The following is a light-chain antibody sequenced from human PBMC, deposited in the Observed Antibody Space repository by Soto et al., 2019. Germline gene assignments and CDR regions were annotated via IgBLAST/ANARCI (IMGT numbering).Light chain of an antibody. CDR3: XXXGSVPLT. J-gene: IGKJ4*01. Sequence: EIVLTQSPGTLSLSPGEXXTXXXXASESVSTSYLAWYQQKPGQAPRLLIYGASSRATGIPDRFSGSGSGADFALTISRLXXXXXXXXXXXXXGSVPLTFGGGTKVEIK. CDR1: ESVSTSY. CDR2: GAS. V-gene: IGKV3-20*01.